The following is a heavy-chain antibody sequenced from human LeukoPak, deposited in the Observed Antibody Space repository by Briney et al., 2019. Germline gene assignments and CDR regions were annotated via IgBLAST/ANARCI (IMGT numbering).Heavy chain of an antibody. D-gene: IGHD6-25*01. Sequence: GGSLRLSCSASGFTFSSYAMHWVRQAPGKGLEYVSAISSNGGSTYYADSVKGRFTISRDSSKNTLSLQMNSLRVEDTGVYFCAKSSTSQRGYYGMDVWGQGTTVTVSS. CDR1: GFTFSSYA. CDR3: AKSSTSQRGYYGMDV. J-gene: IGHJ6*02. V-gene: IGHV3-64*04. CDR2: ISSNGGST.